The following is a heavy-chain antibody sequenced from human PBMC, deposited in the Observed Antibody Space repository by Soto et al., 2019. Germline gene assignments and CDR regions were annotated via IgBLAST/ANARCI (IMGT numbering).Heavy chain of an antibody. V-gene: IGHV3-30*18. CDR2: ISYDGSNK. CDR1: GFTFSSYG. Sequence: PGGSLRLSCAASGFTFSSYGMHWVRQAPGKGLEWVAVISYDGSNKYYADSVKGRFTISRDNSKNTLYLQMNSLRAEDTAVYYCAKGLLRYFDWTIYFLDGMDVWGQGTTVTVSS. D-gene: IGHD3-9*01. CDR3: AKGLLRYFDWTIYFLDGMDV. J-gene: IGHJ6*02.